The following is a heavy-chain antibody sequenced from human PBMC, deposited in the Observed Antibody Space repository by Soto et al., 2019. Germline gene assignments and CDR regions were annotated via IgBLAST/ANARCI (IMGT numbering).Heavy chain of an antibody. D-gene: IGHD3-22*01. CDR3: AREGRNRHYYDY. V-gene: IGHV1-2*02. J-gene: IGHJ4*02. CDR2: STLIVV. Sequence: ASVKSPARLLDTASPATICTGCDRPLDKGLSGWDGSTLIVVAQKLQGRVTMTTDTSTSTAYMELRSLRSDDTAVYYCAREGRNRHYYDYWGQGTLVTVSS. CDR1: DTASPAT.